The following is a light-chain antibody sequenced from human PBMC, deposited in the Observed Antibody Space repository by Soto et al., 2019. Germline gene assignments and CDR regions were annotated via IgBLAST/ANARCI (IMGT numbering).Light chain of an antibody. J-gene: IGLJ1*01. Sequence: QSALTQPPSASGYPGQSVTISCTGTRSDVGGYNYVSWYQQHPGKAPKLMIYEVSKRPSGVPDRFSGSKSGNTASLTVSGLQPEDEADYYCSSYAGSNKSVFGTGTKLTVL. CDR3: SSYAGSNKSV. CDR2: EVS. CDR1: RSDVGGYNY. V-gene: IGLV2-8*01.